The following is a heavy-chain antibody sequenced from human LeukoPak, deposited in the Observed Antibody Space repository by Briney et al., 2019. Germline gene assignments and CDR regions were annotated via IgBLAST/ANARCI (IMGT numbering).Heavy chain of an antibody. Sequence: PSETLSLTCTVSGGSISTYYWSWIRQPAGKGLEWIGRIYTSGSTNYNPSLKSRVTMSVDTSKNQFSLKLTSVTAADTAVYYCARSGGLVLAADALNWFAPWGQGTLVTVS. J-gene: IGHJ5*02. CDR1: GGSISTYY. D-gene: IGHD4/OR15-4a*01. V-gene: IGHV4-4*07. CDR2: IYTSGST. CDR3: ARSGGLVLAADALNWFAP.